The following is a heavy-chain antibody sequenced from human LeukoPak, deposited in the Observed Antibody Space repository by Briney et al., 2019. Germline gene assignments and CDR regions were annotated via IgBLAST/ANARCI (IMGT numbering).Heavy chain of an antibody. Sequence: SGGSLRLSCSASGFTFSSYEMHWVRQAPGKGLEWVAVISYDGSNKYYADSVKGRFTISRDNSKNTLYLQMNSLRAEDTAVYYCAKGTYSSGWYVWGQGTLVTVSS. J-gene: IGHJ4*02. CDR3: AKGTYSSGWYV. CDR2: ISYDGSNK. V-gene: IGHV3-30*18. D-gene: IGHD6-19*01. CDR1: GFTFSSYE.